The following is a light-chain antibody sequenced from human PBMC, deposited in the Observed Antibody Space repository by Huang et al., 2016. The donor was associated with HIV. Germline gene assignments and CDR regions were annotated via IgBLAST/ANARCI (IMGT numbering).Light chain of an antibody. CDR3: QQYNDFRST. J-gene: IGKJ3*01. CDR1: QIGSSH. V-gene: IGKV3-15*01. Sequence: ETVMTQSPVTLSVSPGDRASLSCRSSQIGSSHLSWYQQKPGQAPRLLMYAASTRATGVPARFSGSGAGTEFTLTISTLQSEDSAVYYCQQYNDFRSTFGPGTRVEIK. CDR2: AAS.